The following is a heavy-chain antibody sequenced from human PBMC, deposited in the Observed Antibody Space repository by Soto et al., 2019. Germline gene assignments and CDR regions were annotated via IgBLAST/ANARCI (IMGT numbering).Heavy chain of an antibody. CDR3: ARDREGGYSYGYGDNWFDP. J-gene: IGHJ5*02. CDR2: IYTSGST. V-gene: IGHV4-4*07. D-gene: IGHD5-18*01. CDR1: GGSISSYY. Sequence: QVQLQESGPGLVKPSETLSLTCTVSGGSISSYYWSWIRQPAGKGLEWIGRIYTSGSTNYNPSLKSRVTMSVDTSKNQFSLKLSSGTAADTAVYYCARDREGGYSYGYGDNWFDPWGQGTLVTVSS.